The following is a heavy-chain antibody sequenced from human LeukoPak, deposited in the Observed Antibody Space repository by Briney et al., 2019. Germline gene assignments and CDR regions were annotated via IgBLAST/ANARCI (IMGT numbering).Heavy chain of an antibody. D-gene: IGHD3-9*01. CDR3: ARDSGHYDILTGYYSPEYFQH. CDR2: IYYSGST. V-gene: IGHV4-61*08. CDR1: GGSISRGDYY. Sequence: SEPLSLPCTISGGSISRGDYYWSWIRQPPGKGLEWIGYIYYSGSTNYNPSLKSRVTISVDTSKNQFSLKLSSVTAADTAVYYCARDSGHYDILTGYYSPEYFQHWGQGTLVTVSS. J-gene: IGHJ1*01.